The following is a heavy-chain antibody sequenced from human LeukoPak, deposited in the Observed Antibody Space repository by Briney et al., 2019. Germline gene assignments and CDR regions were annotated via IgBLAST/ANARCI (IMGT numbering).Heavy chain of an antibody. D-gene: IGHD6-13*01. J-gene: IGHJ5*02. CDR2: ISAYNGNT. Sequence: GGSLRLSCAASGFTFTSYGISWVRQAPGQGLEWMGWISAYNGNTNYAQKLQGRVTMTTDTSTSTAYMELRSLRSDDTAVYYCARVSGSPTLNWFDPWGQGTLVTVSS. CDR1: GFTFTSYG. CDR3: ARVSGSPTLNWFDP. V-gene: IGHV1-18*01.